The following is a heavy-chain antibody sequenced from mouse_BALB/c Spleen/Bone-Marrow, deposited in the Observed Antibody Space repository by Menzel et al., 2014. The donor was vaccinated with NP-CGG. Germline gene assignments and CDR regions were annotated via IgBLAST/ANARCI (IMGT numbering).Heavy chain of an antibody. CDR1: GLDFSRYW. CDR3: ARRDYYYGMDY. Sequence: EVQLQESGGGLVQPGGSLKLSCAASGLDFSRYWMSRVRQAPGKGLEWIGEINPDSRTINSTPSLKDKFIISRDKGKNTLYLEMSKVRSEDTALYYCARRDYYYGMDYWGQGTSVTVSS. D-gene: IGHD3-3*01. J-gene: IGHJ4*01. V-gene: IGHV4-1*02. CDR2: INPDSRTI.